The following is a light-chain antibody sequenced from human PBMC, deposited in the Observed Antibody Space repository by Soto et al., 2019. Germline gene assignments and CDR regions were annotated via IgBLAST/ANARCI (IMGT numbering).Light chain of an antibody. CDR1: QTISNNY. V-gene: IGKV3-20*01. Sequence: EIVLTQSLGILSLSPGERATLSCRASQTISNNYLAWYQQKPGQAPRLLIYGASSRATGIPDRFSGSGSGTDFTLTISRLEPADFAVYYCQQYGNSPFTFGQGTLLETK. J-gene: IGKJ5*01. CDR2: GAS. CDR3: QQYGNSPFT.